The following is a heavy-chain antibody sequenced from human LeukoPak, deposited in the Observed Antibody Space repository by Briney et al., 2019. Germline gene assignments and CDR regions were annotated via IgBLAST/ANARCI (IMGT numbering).Heavy chain of an antibody. J-gene: IGHJ4*02. CDR3: ARVHRQWLADFDY. V-gene: IGHV4-39*07. CDR1: GGSISSSSYY. CDR2: IYYSGST. D-gene: IGHD6-19*01. Sequence: NPSETLSLTCTVSGGSISSSSYYWGWIRQPPGKGLEWIGSIYYSGSTYYNPSLKSRVTISVDTSKDQFSLKLSSVTAADTAVYYCARVHRQWLADFDYWGQGTLVTVSS.